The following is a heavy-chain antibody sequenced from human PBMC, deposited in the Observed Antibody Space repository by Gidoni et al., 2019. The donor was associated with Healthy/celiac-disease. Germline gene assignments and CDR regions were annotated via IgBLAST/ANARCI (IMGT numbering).Heavy chain of an antibody. CDR2: ISAYNGNT. D-gene: IGHD3-10*01. CDR1: GYTFTSYG. J-gene: IGHJ5*02. V-gene: IGHV1-18*01. Sequence: ASVKVSCKASGYTFTSYGISWVRQAPGQGLAWMGWISAYNGNTNYAQKLQGRVTMTTDTSTSTAYMELRSLRSDDTAVYYCARDYGSGSYENWFDPWGQGTLVTVSS. CDR3: ARDYGSGSYENWFDP.